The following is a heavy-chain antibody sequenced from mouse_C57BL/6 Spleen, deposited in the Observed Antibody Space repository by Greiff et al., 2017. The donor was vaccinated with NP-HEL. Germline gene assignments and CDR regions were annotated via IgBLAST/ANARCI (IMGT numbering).Heavy chain of an antibody. CDR1: GFTFSDYY. J-gene: IGHJ4*01. D-gene: IGHD2-4*01. Sequence: EVQVVESEGGLVQPGSSMKLSCTASGFTFSDYYMAWVRQVPEKGLEWVANITYDGSSTYYLDSLKSRFIISRDNAKNILYLQMSSLKSEDTATYYCARGSSYDYDGGYAMDDWGQGTSVTVSS. CDR2: ITYDGSST. CDR3: ARGSSYDYDGGYAMDD. V-gene: IGHV5-16*01.